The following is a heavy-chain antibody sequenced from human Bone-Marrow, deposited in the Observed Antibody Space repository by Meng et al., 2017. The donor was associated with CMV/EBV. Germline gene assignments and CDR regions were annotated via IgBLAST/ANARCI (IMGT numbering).Heavy chain of an antibody. CDR1: GGSISSYY. D-gene: IGHD6-19*01. Sequence: SETLSLTCTVSGGSISSYYWSWIRQPPGKGLEWIGYIYYSGSTNYNPSLKSRVTISVDTSKNQFSLKLSSVTAADTAVYYCARFVAVAALGYYGMDVWGQGTTVTVS. V-gene: IGHV4-59*01. CDR2: IYYSGST. CDR3: ARFVAVAALGYYGMDV. J-gene: IGHJ6*02.